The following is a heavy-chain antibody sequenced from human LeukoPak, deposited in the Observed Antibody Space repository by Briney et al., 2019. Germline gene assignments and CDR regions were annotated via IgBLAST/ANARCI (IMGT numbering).Heavy chain of an antibody. Sequence: SETLSLTCAVYGGSFSGYYWSWIRQPPGKGLEWIGEINHSGSTNYNPSLKSRVTISVDTSKNQFSLKLSSVTAADTAVYYCASAARFGAPGFDCWGQGTLVTVSS. J-gene: IGHJ4*02. D-gene: IGHD3-16*01. CDR2: INHSGST. V-gene: IGHV4-34*01. CDR3: ASAARFGAPGFDC. CDR1: GGSFSGYY.